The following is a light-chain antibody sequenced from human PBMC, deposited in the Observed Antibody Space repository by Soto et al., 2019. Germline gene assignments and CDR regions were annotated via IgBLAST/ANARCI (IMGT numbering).Light chain of an antibody. CDR1: SSDVGGYNY. V-gene: IGLV2-14*01. CDR2: DVS. Sequence: QSVLTPPASVYGSPGQSITISCTGTSSDVGGYNYVSWYQQHPGKAPKLMIYDVSNRPSGVSNRFSGSKSGNTASLTISGLQAEDEADYYCSSYTSSSTLDVFGTGTKVTVL. J-gene: IGLJ1*01. CDR3: SSYTSSSTLDV.